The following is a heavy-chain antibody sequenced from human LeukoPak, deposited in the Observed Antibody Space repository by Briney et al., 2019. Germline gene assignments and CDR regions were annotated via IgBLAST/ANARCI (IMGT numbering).Heavy chain of an antibody. CDR3: AKDPMIVVVTSFDY. J-gene: IGHJ4*02. CDR2: ISSSGGST. D-gene: IGHD3-22*01. V-gene: IGHV3-23*01. CDR1: GFTFSSSA. Sequence: GGSLRLSCAASGFTFSSSAMSWVRQVPGKGLEWVSGISSSGGSTNYADSVKGRFTISRDNSKNTLYLQMNSLRAEDTAVYYCAKDPMIVVVTSFDYWGQGTLVTVSS.